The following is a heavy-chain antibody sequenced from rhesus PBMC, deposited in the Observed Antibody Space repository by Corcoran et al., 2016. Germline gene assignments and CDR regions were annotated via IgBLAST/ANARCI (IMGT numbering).Heavy chain of an antibody. CDR1: GLPFTSHF. Sequence: QVPLVQSGAEVKKPGTSVKLSCTASGLPFTSHFITCVRPAPGKVLWWKGWINPRNGNTGYGQKFQGRVTMTRDTSTSTAYMELNSLRSEDTAVYYCGYEDDHEYYYTPRDYWGQGVLVNVSS. J-gene: IGHJ4*01. V-gene: IGHV1-200*01. CDR3: GYEDDHEYYYTPRDY. D-gene: IGHD3S6*01. CDR2: INPRNGNT.